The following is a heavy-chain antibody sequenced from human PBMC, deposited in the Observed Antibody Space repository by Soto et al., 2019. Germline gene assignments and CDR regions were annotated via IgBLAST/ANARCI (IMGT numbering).Heavy chain of an antibody. CDR3: AGRCDGTNCLAHFDY. D-gene: IGHD2-2*01. Sequence: SVKVSCKASGGTFNNYVINWVRQAPGQGLEWMAGIIPIFGTPNYAQKFQGRVTITADKSTSTAYMELNSLRSEDTAVYYCAGRCDGTNCLAHFDYWGQGTLVTVSS. J-gene: IGHJ4*02. CDR1: GGTFNNYV. V-gene: IGHV1-69*06. CDR2: IIPIFGTP.